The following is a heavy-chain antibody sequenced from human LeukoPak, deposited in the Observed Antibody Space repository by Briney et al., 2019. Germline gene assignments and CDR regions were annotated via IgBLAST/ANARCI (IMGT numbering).Heavy chain of an antibody. CDR1: GFTFSSYA. CDR3: AKDGRYCSSTSRSRSATVTFDY. Sequence: GGSLRLSCAASGFTFSSYAMSWVRQAPGKGLEWVSAISGSGGSTYYADSVKGRFTISRDNSKNTLYLQVNSLRAEDTAVYYCAKDGRYCSSTSRSRSATVTFDYWGQGTLVTVSS. D-gene: IGHD2-2*01. J-gene: IGHJ4*02. V-gene: IGHV3-23*01. CDR2: ISGSGGST.